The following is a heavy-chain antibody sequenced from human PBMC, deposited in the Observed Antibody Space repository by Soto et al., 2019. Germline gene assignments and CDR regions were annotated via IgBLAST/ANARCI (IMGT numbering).Heavy chain of an antibody. CDR2: INHSGST. V-gene: IGHV4-34*01. Sequence: QVQLQQWGAGLLKPSETLSLTCAVYGGSFSGYYWSWIRQPPGKGLEWIGEINHSGSTNYNPSLKSRVTISVDTSKNQFSLKLSSVTAADTAVYYCARGRPPRSDRHIVVVTAIIRPHPLDYWGQGTLVTVSS. CDR3: ARGRPPRSDRHIVVVTAIIRPHPLDY. J-gene: IGHJ4*02. CDR1: GGSFSGYY. D-gene: IGHD2-21*02.